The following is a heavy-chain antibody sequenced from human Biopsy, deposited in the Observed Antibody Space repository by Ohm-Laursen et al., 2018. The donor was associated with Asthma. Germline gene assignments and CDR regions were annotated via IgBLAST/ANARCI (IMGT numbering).Heavy chain of an antibody. CDR3: AKDMGAGGNEPDSFIGYYGMDV. Sequence: SLRLSCTASGFRFDDYAMYWVRQAPGKGLEWVAGISWNSGNIGYAVSVKGRFIVSRDNVKNSLYLQMNSLRAEDTALYYCAKDMGAGGNEPDSFIGYYGMDVWGQGTTVTVSS. J-gene: IGHJ6*02. V-gene: IGHV3-9*01. CDR1: GFRFDDYA. D-gene: IGHD3-16*01. CDR2: ISWNSGNI.